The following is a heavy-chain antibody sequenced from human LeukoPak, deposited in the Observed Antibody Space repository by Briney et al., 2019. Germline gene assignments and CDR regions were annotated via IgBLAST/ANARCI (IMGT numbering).Heavy chain of an antibody. D-gene: IGHD3-22*01. Sequence: PSETLFLTCTVSGGSISSGSYYWSWIRQPAGKGLEWIGRIYTSGGTNYNPSLKSRVTISVDTFKNQFSLKLSSVTAADTAVYYCARGNTTYYYDSSGYSDYWGQGTLVTVSS. CDR1: GGSISSGSYY. CDR2: IYTSGGT. V-gene: IGHV4-61*02. J-gene: IGHJ4*02. CDR3: ARGNTTYYYDSSGYSDY.